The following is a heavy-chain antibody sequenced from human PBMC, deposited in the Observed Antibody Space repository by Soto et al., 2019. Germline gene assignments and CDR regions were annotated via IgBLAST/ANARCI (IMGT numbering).Heavy chain of an antibody. CDR2: ISGSGGST. V-gene: IGHV3-23*01. CDR3: ARGFSVSKGSTPDL. CDR1: GFTFSSFA. Sequence: EMQLLESGGGLVQPGGSLRLSCAASGFTFSSFAMSWVRQAPGKGLDWVSAISGSGGSTYSADSVKGRFTISRDNSRKTLYLQMSSLRAADTCVYYYARGFSVSKGSTPDLWGQGSLVTVSS. D-gene: IGHD2-2*01. J-gene: IGHJ4*02.